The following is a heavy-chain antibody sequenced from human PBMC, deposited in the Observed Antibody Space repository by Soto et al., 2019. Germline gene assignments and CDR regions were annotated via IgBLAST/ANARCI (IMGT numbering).Heavy chain of an antibody. V-gene: IGHV4-34*01. CDR1: GGSFSGYY. Sequence: SETLSLTCAVYGGSFSGYYWSWIRQPPGKGLEWIGEINHSGSTNYNPSLKSRVTISVDTSKNQFSLKLSSVTAADTAVYYCARRNEVVTYYYYGMDVWGQGTTVTVSS. CDR2: INHSGST. CDR3: ARRNEVVTYYYYGMDV. D-gene: IGHD2-15*01. J-gene: IGHJ6*02.